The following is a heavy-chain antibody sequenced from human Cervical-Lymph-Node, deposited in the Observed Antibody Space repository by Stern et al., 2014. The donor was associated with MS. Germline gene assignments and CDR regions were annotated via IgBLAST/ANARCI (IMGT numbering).Heavy chain of an antibody. CDR2: FHFSGNS. CDR3: ARDGGFCTNRVCPKYYHSGMDV. Sequence: VQLVESGPGLVKPSETVSLTCTVSGGFIKSYYWSWVRQSAGKGLEWIGRFHFSGNSNYNPSPKSRVTMSGDTSKRQFSLKLTSVTAADSAVYYCARDGGFCTNRVCPKYYHSGMDVWGQGTTVTVSS. D-gene: IGHD2-8*01. J-gene: IGHJ6*02. V-gene: IGHV4-4*07. CDR1: GGFIKSYY.